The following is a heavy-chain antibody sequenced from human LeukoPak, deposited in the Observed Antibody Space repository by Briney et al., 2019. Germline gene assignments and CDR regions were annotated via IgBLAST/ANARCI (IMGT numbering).Heavy chain of an antibody. CDR1: GFTFTNAW. V-gene: IGHV3-72*01. CDR3: ARGRVTTLYYFDY. Sequence: GGSLRLSCAASGFTFTNAWMSWVRQAPGKGLEWVGRTRNKANSYTTEYAASVKGRFTISRDDSKNSLYLQMNSLKTEDTAVHYCARGRVTTLYYFDYWGQGTLVTVSS. J-gene: IGHJ4*02. CDR2: TRNKANSYTT. D-gene: IGHD4-17*01.